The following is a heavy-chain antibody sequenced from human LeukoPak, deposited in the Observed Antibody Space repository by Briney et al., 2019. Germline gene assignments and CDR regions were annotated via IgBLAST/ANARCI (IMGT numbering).Heavy chain of an antibody. J-gene: IGHJ4*02. D-gene: IGHD6-19*01. CDR3: ARHLRVAVAGGPFDY. CDR2: IHYSGST. V-gene: IGHV4-59*08. Sequence: SETLSLTCTVSGGSISTYYWSWIRQPPGKGLEWIAYIHYSGSTNYNPSLKSRVTISVDTSKNQFSLKLSSVTAADTAVYYCARHLRVAVAGGPFDYWGQGTLVTVSS. CDR1: GGSISTYY.